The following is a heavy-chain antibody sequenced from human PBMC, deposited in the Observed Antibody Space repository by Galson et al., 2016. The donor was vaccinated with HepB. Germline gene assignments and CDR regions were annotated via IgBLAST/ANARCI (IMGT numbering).Heavy chain of an antibody. CDR3: TALFYNYCFDSDY. CDR2: IKSKTDGGTI. D-gene: IGHD1-1*01. CDR1: GFTLSSAY. J-gene: IGHJ4*02. V-gene: IGHV3-15*01. Sequence: SLRLSCAASGFTLSSAYMSWVRQAPGKGLEWVGRIKSKTDGGTIDYAAPVKGRFTISRDDSTNTLYLHMNSLKTEDTAFYYCTALFYNYCFDSDYWGQGTLVTVSS.